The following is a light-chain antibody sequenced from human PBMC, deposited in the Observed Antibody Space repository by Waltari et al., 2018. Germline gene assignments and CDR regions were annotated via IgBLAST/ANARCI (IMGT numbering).Light chain of an antibody. CDR2: AAS. CDR3: QQYNEWPPIST. Sequence: EIVVTQSPATLSVSPGEGATLSCRASETIKTNLAWYQPKPGQAPRLLIYAASTRATGIPARFSGSGSGTEFTLTISSLQSEDFAIYFCQQYNEWPPISTFGQGTNLEIK. J-gene: IGKJ2*01. CDR1: ETIKTN. V-gene: IGKV3-15*01.